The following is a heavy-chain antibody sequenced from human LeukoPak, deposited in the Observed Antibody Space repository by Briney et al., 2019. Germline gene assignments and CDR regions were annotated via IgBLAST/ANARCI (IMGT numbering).Heavy chain of an antibody. CDR2: IYYSGST. Sequence: PSETLSLTCTVSGGSISSYYWSWIRQPPGKGLEWIGYIYYSGSTNYNPSLKSRVTISVDTSKNQFSLKLSSVTAADTAVYYCAREGRYCSGGSCYWYYYYYYMDVWGKGTTVTVSS. V-gene: IGHV4-59*12. CDR3: AREGRYCSGGSCYWYYYYYYMDV. D-gene: IGHD2-15*01. CDR1: GGSISSYY. J-gene: IGHJ6*03.